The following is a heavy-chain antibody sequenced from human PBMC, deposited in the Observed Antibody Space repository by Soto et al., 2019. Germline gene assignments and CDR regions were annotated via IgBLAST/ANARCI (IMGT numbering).Heavy chain of an antibody. D-gene: IGHD5-18*01. Sequence: ATLSLTCTVSGGSISSYYWSWMRQPPGKGLEWIGYIYYSGSTNYNPSLKSRVTISVDTSKNQFSLKLSSVTAADTAVYYCATLRGYSYGYVNNWFDPWGQGTLVTVSS. J-gene: IGHJ5*02. CDR1: GGSISSYY. CDR3: ATLRGYSYGYVNNWFDP. CDR2: IYYSGST. V-gene: IGHV4-59*01.